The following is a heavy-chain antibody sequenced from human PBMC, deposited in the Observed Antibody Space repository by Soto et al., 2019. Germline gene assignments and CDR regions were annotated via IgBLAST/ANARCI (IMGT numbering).Heavy chain of an antibody. D-gene: IGHD6-19*01. CDR2: IYHSGSA. J-gene: IGHJ4*02. V-gene: IGHV4-59*06. CDR3: ARGVAGTPDF. Sequence: SETLSLTCAVSGGSIGTFSWTWIRQPPGKGLERIGYIYHSGSAYYNPSLKSRVIILVDTSKNQFSLNLSSVTAADTAVYYCARGVAGTPDFWGQGTLVTVSS. CDR1: GGSIGTFS.